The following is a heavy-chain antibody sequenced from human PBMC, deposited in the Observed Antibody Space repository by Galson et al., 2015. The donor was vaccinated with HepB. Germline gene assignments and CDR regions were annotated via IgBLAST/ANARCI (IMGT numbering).Heavy chain of an antibody. CDR1: GFPFSSYA. J-gene: IGHJ5*02. Sequence: SLRLSCAAPGFPFSSYAMSWVRQAPGQGLEWVSAFCGSGGSTYYADSVKGRFTISRDNSKNTLYLQMNSLRAEDTAVYYCAKDNQDPRVYSSSVDWFDPWGQGTLVTVSS. CDR2: FCGSGGST. V-gene: IGHV3-23*01. CDR3: AKDNQDPRVYSSSVDWFDP. D-gene: IGHD6-13*01.